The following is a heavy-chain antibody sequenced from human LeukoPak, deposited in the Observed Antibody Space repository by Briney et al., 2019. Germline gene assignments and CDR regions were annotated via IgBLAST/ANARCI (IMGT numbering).Heavy chain of an antibody. CDR3: ARGYCSSTSCSKDYYYGMDV. V-gene: IGHV4-34*01. CDR2: INHSGST. J-gene: IGHJ6*02. D-gene: IGHD2-2*01. CDR1: GGSFSGYY. Sequence: SKTLSLTCAVYGGSFSGYYWSWIRQPPGKGLEWIGEINHSGSTNYNPSLKSRVTISVDTSKNQFSLKLSSVTAADTAVYYCARGYCSSTSCSKDYYYGMDVWGQGTTVTVSS.